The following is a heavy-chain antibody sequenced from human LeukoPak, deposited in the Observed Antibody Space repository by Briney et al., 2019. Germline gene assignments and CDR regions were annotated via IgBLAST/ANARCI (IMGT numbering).Heavy chain of an antibody. CDR3: ARGFRPCSGTTCYGHFHL. V-gene: IGHV3-23*01. D-gene: IGHD2-2*01. CDR2: ISGSGDNT. J-gene: IGHJ1*01. Sequence: GGSLRLSCAASGFTFSTYVMSWVRQAPGKGLEWVSGISGSGDNTYYADPAESRFTISKDNSKNTLYLQMSSLRAEDTAVYYCARGFRPCSGTTCYGHFHLWGQGKGVTVST. CDR1: GFTFSTYV.